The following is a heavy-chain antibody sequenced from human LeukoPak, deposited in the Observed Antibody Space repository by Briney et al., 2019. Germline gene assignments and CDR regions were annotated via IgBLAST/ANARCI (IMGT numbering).Heavy chain of an antibody. CDR2: INPNSGGT. D-gene: IGHD2-21*01. V-gene: IGHV1-2*02. CDR1: GYTFTGYY. Sequence: GASLKVSCKASGYTFTGYYMHWVRQTPGQGLEWMGWINPNSGGTDYAQKFQGRVTITRDTSISTTYMELSRLRSDDTAVYYCARLGLANAFDIWGQGTMVTVSS. CDR3: ARLGLANAFDI. J-gene: IGHJ3*02.